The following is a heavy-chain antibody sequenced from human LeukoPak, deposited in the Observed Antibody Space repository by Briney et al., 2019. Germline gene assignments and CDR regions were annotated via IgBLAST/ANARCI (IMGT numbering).Heavy chain of an antibody. CDR1: GGSISSHY. V-gene: IGHV4-59*11. J-gene: IGHJ4*02. D-gene: IGHD1-26*01. CDR2: IYYSGST. Sequence: PSETLSLTCTVSGGSISSHYWSWIRQPPGKGLEWIGYIYYSGSTNYNPSLKSRVTISVDTSKNQFSLKLSSVTAADTAVYYCARGEWELTQLDYWGQGTLVTVCS. CDR3: ARGEWELTQLDY.